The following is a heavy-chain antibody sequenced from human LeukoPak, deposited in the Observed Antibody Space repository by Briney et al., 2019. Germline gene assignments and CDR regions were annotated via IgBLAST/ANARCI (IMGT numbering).Heavy chain of an antibody. V-gene: IGHV4-59*08. D-gene: IGHD6-13*01. CDR3: ARLHSSSWYEFYFDY. Sequence: SETLSLTCTVSGGSISSYYWSWIRQPPGKGLEWIGYIYYSGGTNYNPSLKSRVTISVDTSKNQFSLKLSSVTAADTAVYYRARLHSSSWYEFYFDYWGQGTLVTVSS. CDR1: GGSISSYY. CDR2: IYYSGGT. J-gene: IGHJ4*02.